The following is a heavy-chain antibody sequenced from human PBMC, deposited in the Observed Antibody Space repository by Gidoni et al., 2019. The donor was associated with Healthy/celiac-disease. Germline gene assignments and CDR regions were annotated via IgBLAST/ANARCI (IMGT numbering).Heavy chain of an antibody. CDR1: GGSISSYY. CDR3: ARGRFGELAAFDI. J-gene: IGHJ3*02. Sequence: QVQLQESGPGLVKPSETLSLTCTVPGGSISSYYWSWIRQPPGKGLEWIGYIYYSGSTNYNPSLKSRVTISVDTSKNQFSLKLSSVTAADTAVYYCARGRFGELAAFDIWGQGTMVTVSS. V-gene: IGHV4-59*01. D-gene: IGHD3-10*01. CDR2: IYYSGST.